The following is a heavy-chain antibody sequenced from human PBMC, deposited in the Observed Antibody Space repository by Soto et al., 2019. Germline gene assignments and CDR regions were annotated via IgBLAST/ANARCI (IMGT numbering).Heavy chain of an antibody. CDR3: ARSLDY. V-gene: IGHV3-7*03. J-gene: IGHJ4*02. Sequence: PGGSLRLSCAASGFTISTYWMDWVRQAPGRGLEWLAIINQDGSETYYVDSVKGRFTISRDNARNSVYLQMNSLRAEDTAVYYCARSLDYWGQGTLVTVSS. CDR2: INQDGSET. CDR1: GFTISTYW.